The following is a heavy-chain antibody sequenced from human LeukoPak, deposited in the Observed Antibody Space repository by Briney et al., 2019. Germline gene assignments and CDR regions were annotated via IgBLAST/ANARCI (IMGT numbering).Heavy chain of an antibody. Sequence: PSETLSLTCAVSGGSISSGGYSWSWIRQPPGKGLEWIGYIYHSGSTYYNPSLKSRVTISVDRSKNQFSLKLSSVTAADTAVYYCARERSQDALDIWGQGTMVTVSS. J-gene: IGHJ3*02. D-gene: IGHD2-15*01. CDR1: GGSISSGGYS. CDR3: ARERSQDALDI. CDR2: IYHSGST. V-gene: IGHV4-30-2*01.